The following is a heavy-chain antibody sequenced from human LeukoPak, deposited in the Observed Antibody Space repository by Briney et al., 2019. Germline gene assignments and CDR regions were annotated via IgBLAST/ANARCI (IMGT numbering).Heavy chain of an antibody. Sequence: SETLSLTCTVSGGSISSSSYYWGWIRQPPGKGLEWIGSIYYSGSTYYNPSLKSRVTISVDTSKNQFSLKLSSVTPEDTAVYYCAREITGTIRHYYYYYMDVWGKGTTVTVSS. D-gene: IGHD1-7*01. CDR3: AREITGTIRHYYYYYMDV. J-gene: IGHJ6*03. CDR1: GGSISSSSYY. V-gene: IGHV4-39*02. CDR2: IYYSGST.